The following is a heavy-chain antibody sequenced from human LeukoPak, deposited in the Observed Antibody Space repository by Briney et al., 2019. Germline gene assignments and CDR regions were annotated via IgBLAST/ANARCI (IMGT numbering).Heavy chain of an antibody. CDR3: VKYGADV. CDR2: ISGSDGST. Sequence: GGSLRLSCAASRFTLSTYAMSWVRQPPGKGLEWVSAISGSDGSTYYADFVKGRFTISRDNSKNTLYLQMNSLRAEDTAVYYCVKYGADVWSQGTTVTVSS. V-gene: IGHV3-23*01. J-gene: IGHJ6*02. CDR1: RFTLSTYA. D-gene: IGHD3-10*01.